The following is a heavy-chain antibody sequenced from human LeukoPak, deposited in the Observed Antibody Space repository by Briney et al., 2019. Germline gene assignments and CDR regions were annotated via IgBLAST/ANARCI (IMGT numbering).Heavy chain of an antibody. CDR2: LWYDGSNK. CDR1: GFTFSSYG. Sequence: GGSLRLSCAASGFTFSSYGMHWVRQAPGKGLEWVAILWYDGSNKYYADSVKGRFTISRDNSKNTLYLQMNSLRAEDTAVYYCARDCSGVSCLDYWGQGTLVTVSS. V-gene: IGHV3-33*01. J-gene: IGHJ4*02. CDR3: ARDCSGVSCLDY. D-gene: IGHD2-15*01.